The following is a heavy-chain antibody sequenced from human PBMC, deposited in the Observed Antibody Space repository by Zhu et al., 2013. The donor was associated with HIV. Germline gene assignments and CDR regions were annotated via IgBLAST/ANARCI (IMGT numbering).Heavy chain of an antibody. CDR2: IYQSGST. CDR1: GGSITSGGYS. D-gene: IGHD2-2*01. J-gene: IGHJ4*02. V-gene: IGHV4-30-2*01. CDR3: ARVLGPGAMPYIDS. Sequence: VQLQESGSGLVKPSQTLSLTCAVTGGSITSGGYSWGWIRQPPEKGLEWIGYIYQSGSTYYNPSLKSRVTISVDRSKNQFSLKLSSVTAADTAVYYCARVLGPGAMPYIDSWGQGTLVTVSS.